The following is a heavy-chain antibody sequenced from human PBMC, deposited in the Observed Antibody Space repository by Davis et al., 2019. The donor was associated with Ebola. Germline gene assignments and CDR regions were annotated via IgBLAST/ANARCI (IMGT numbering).Heavy chain of an antibody. V-gene: IGHV3-64*01. Sequence: GGSLRLSCAASGFTFSSYAMHWVRQAPGKGLEYVSAISSNGGSTYYANSVKGRFTISRDNSKNTLYLQMGSLRAEDMAVYYCARWGYYDFWSGYYTSYYYYGMDVWGQGTTVTVSS. CDR3: ARWGYYDFWSGYYTSYYYYGMDV. CDR2: ISSNGGST. J-gene: IGHJ6*02. D-gene: IGHD3-3*01. CDR1: GFTFSSYA.